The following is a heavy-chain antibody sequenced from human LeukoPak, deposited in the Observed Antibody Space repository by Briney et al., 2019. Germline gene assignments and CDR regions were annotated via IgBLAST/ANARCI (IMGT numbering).Heavy chain of an antibody. V-gene: IGHV3-9*01. Sequence: GRSLRLSCAASGFTLDDYAMHWVRQAPGKGLEWVSGISWNSGSIGYADSVKGRFTISRDNAKNSLYLQMNSLRAEDTALYYCAKGFYHYFDYWGQGTLVTVSS. CDR1: GFTLDDYA. J-gene: IGHJ4*02. CDR3: AKGFYHYFDY. CDR2: ISWNSGSI. D-gene: IGHD3-16*02.